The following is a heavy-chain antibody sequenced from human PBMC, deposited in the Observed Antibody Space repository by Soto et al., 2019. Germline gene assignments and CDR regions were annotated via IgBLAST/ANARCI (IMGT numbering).Heavy chain of an antibody. J-gene: IGHJ4*02. Sequence: SETLSLTCTVSGASISYGGFSWSWIRQSPGKGLEWIGYISHLESTYFHPSFKSRLTMSIDRTRNQFPLKLSSVTAADMAVYYCARGGGYDSFDYWGQGVLVTVSS. D-gene: IGHD5-12*01. V-gene: IGHV4-30-2*06. CDR3: ARGGGYDSFDY. CDR1: GASISYGGFS. CDR2: ISHLEST.